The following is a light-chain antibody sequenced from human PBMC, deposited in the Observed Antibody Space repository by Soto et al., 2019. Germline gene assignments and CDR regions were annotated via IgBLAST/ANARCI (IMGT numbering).Light chain of an antibody. CDR1: QNIYSN. CDR3: QQRSNWVT. CDR2: DAS. Sequence: IVMTQSPATLSVSPGERATLSCRASQNIYSNVAWYQQKPGQAPRLLIYDASNRATGIPARFSGSGSGTDFTLTISSLEPEDFAVYYCQQRSNWVTFGQGTRLEIK. V-gene: IGKV3-11*01. J-gene: IGKJ5*01.